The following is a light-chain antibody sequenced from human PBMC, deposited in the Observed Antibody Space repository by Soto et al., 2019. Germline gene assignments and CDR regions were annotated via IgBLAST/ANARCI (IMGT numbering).Light chain of an antibody. CDR3: CSYAGSYSLV. Sequence: QSALTQPRSVSGSPGQSVTISCTGTSSDIGDYNYVSWYQQHPGKAPKLMIYDGTNRPSGVPDRFSGSKSGNTASLTISGLQAEDEADYYCCSYAGSYSLVFGGGTKLTVL. V-gene: IGLV2-11*01. CDR1: SSDIGDYNY. J-gene: IGLJ2*01. CDR2: DGT.